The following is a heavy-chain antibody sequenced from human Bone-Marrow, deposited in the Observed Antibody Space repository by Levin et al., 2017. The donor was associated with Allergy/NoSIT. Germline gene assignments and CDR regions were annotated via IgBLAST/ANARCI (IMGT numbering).Heavy chain of an antibody. CDR3: ARLVRGDYYYYGMDV. Sequence: PGGSLRLSCTVSGFSMTSGYHWGWVRQPPGRGLEWVGTISDDGDTYSRPSLKRRLKLSMDKSQNQFSLKLTSVISADTAVYYCARLVRGDYYYYGMDVWGQGTTVTVS. D-gene: IGHD3-10*02. CDR2: ISDDGDT. J-gene: IGHJ6*02. CDR1: GFSMTSGYH. V-gene: IGHV4-38-2*02.